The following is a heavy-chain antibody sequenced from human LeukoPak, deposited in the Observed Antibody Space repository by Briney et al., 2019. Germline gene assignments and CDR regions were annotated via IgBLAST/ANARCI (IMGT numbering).Heavy chain of an antibody. V-gene: IGHV1-2*06. D-gene: IGHD4-17*01. CDR1: GYTFTGYY. CDR3: ASATVTTYYYYYYMDV. CDR2: INPNSGGT. J-gene: IGHJ6*03. Sequence: ASVKVSCKASGYTFTGYYIHWVRQAPGQGLEWMGRINPNSGGTNYAQKFQGRVTMTRDTSISTAYMELSRLRSDDTAVYYCASATVTTYYYYYYMDVWGKRTTVTVSS.